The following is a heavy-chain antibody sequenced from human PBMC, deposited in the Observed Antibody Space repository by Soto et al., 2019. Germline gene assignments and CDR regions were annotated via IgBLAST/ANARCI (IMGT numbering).Heavy chain of an antibody. CDR2: ISSSSSYI. CDR3: ARDKAHLIAVAGTYFQH. D-gene: IGHD6-19*01. Sequence: LSLTCAASGFTFSSYSMNWVRQAPGKGLEWVSSISSSSSYIYYADSVKGRFTISRDNAKNSLYLQMNSLRAEDTAVYYCARDKAHLIAVAGTYFQHGGQGTLVTVSS. V-gene: IGHV3-21*01. CDR1: GFTFSSYS. J-gene: IGHJ1*01.